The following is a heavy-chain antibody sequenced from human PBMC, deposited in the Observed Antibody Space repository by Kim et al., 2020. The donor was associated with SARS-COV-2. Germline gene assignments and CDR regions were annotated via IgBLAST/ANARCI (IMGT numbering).Heavy chain of an antibody. V-gene: IGHV4-34*01. CDR3: ARRRQGVATIPYWYFDL. D-gene: IGHD5-12*01. Sequence: SETLSLTCAVYGGSFSGYYWSWIRQPPGKGLEWIGEINHSGSTNYNPSLKSRVTISVDTSKNQFSLKLSSVTAADTAVYYCARRRQGVATIPYWYFDLWGRGTLVTVSS. CDR1: GGSFSGYY. CDR2: INHSGST. J-gene: IGHJ2*01.